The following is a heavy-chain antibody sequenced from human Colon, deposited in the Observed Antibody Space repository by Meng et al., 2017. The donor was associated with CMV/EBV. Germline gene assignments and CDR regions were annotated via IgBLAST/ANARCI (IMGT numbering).Heavy chain of an antibody. J-gene: IGHJ4*02. D-gene: IGHD6-19*01. CDR1: GFTFSTFG. CDR3: ARAGGAVAGRGGFDH. CDR2: ITSSSGYI. V-gene: IGHV3-21*01. Sequence: SGFTFSTFGMGWVRQAPGKGLEWVASITSSSGYILYADSVKGRFTISRDNAKNLLFLQMNSLRANDTAVYYCARAGGAVAGRGGFDHWGLGTLVTVSS.